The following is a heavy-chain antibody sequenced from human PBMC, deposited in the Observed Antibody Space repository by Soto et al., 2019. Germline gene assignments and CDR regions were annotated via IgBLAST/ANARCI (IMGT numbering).Heavy chain of an antibody. D-gene: IGHD2-15*01. J-gene: IGHJ4*02. V-gene: IGHV2-5*02. CDR2: IYWDDEK. CDR3: AHRGSGCSGGICYGWAYFDY. CDR1: GFSLSTRGVG. Sequence: QITLKESGPTLVKPTQTLTLTCTFSGFSLSTRGVGVGWIRQPPGKALEWLALIYWDDEKRYSPSLKSRLTITKETSKNQVVLRMTSMDPVDTATYYCAHRGSGCSGGICYGWAYFDYWGQGALVTVSS.